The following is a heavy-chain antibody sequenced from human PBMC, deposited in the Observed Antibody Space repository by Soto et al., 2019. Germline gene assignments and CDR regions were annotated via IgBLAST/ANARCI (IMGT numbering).Heavy chain of an antibody. J-gene: IGHJ4*02. CDR3: ARDMGGALDS. V-gene: IGHV3-23*01. CDR2: LSGSGSLS. CDR1: GFTFNTFA. Sequence: EVLLLASGGGLVQPGGSLRLSCAASGFTFNTFAMTWVRQAPGKGLEWVSALSGSGSLSYYADSVKGRFTIARDNSKNTMDLQMNNLRVDETAGSFCARDMGGALDSWGQGTLVTVSS. D-gene: IGHD1-26*01.